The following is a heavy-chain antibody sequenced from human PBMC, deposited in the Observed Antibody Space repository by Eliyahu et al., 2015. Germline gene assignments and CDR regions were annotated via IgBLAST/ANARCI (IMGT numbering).Heavy chain of an antibody. CDR2: IDPSDSYT. D-gene: IGHD3-22*01. CDR1: GXSFTSYW. V-gene: IGHV5-10-1*03. J-gene: IGHJ3*02. CDR3: ARQGYYYDSSGYYHDAFDI. Sequence: EVQLVQSGAEVKKPGESLRISCKGSGXSFTSYWTSWVRQMPGKGLEWMGRIDPSDSYTNYSPSFQGHVTISADKSISTAYLQWSSLKASDTAMYYCARQGYYYDSSGYYHDAFDIWGQGTMVTVSS.